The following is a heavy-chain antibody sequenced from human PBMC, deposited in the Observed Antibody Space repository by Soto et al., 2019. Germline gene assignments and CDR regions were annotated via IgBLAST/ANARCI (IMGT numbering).Heavy chain of an antibody. J-gene: IGHJ4*02. CDR3: AKDISYTVRQYLPDY. V-gene: IGHV3-9*01. CDR1: GFTFDDYA. D-gene: IGHD2-2*01. CDR2: ISWNSGSI. Sequence: GGSLRLSCAASGFTFDDYAMHWVRQAPGKGLEWVSGISWNSGSIGYADSVKGRFTISRDNAKNSLYLQMNSLRAEDTALYYCAKDISYTVRQYLPDYWGQGTLVTVSS.